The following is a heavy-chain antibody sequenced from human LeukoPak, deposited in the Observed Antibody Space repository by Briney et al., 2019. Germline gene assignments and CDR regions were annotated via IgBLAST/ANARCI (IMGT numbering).Heavy chain of an antibody. J-gene: IGHJ4*02. CDR3: ARGVYGSCDY. V-gene: IGHV4-34*01. CDR1: GGSFSAYH. Sequence: SETLSLTCAVSGGSFSAYHCTWVRQPPRKRLGWIGEIIHRGGTNYNPSLQSRVTMSVNTSTHQFSLKLNSATAADTAVYYCARGVYGSCDYWGQGTLVTVSS. D-gene: IGHD3-10*01. CDR2: IIHRGGT.